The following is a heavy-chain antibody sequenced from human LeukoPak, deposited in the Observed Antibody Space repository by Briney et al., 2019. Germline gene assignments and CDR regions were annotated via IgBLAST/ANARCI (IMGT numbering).Heavy chain of an antibody. Sequence: TGGSLRLSCAASGFTFSSYSMNWVRQAPGKGLEWVSSISSSSSYIYYADSVKGRFTISRDNAKNSLYLQMNSLRAEDTAVYYCASGYYDSSGYYQDYWGQGTLVTVSS. CDR1: GFTFSSYS. J-gene: IGHJ4*02. D-gene: IGHD3-22*01. V-gene: IGHV3-21*01. CDR3: ASGYYDSSGYYQDY. CDR2: ISSSSSYI.